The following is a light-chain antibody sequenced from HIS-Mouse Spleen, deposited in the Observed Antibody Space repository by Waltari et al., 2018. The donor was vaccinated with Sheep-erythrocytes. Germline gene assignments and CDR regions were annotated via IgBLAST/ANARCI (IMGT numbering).Light chain of an antibody. V-gene: IGLV2-11*01. J-gene: IGLJ1*01. Sequence: QSALTQPRSVSGSPGQSVTISCTGTSSHVGGYNYVSWYQQYPGKAPKLLIYDVSKRPSGVPDRFSGSKSGNTASLTSSGLQAEDEADYYCCSYAGSYNHVFATGTKVTVL. CDR3: CSYAGSYNHV. CDR2: DVS. CDR1: SSHVGGYNY.